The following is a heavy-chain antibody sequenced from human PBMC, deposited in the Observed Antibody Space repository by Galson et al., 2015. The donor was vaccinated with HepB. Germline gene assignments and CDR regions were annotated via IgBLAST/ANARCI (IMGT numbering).Heavy chain of an antibody. Sequence: SLRLSCAASGFTFSSYSMNWVRQAPGKGLEWVSSISSSSSYIYYADSVKGRFTISRDNAKNSLYLQMNSLRAEDTAVYYCARDGGKTRGWGSSWYPSNWFDPWGQGTLVTVSS. CDR2: ISSSSSYI. V-gene: IGHV3-21*01. J-gene: IGHJ5*02. CDR1: GFTFSSYS. D-gene: IGHD6-13*01. CDR3: ARDGGKTRGWGSSWYPSNWFDP.